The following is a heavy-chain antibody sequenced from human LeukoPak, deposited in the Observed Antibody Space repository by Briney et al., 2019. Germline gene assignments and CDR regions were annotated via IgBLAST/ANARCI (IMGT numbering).Heavy chain of an antibody. CDR2: LYASGRS. J-gene: IGHJ4*02. CDR1: GGSVSSYY. Sequence: PSETLSLTCTVSGGSVSSYYWNWIRQPGGRAREWIGRLYASGRSDYNPSLRSRVTISVDKSKNQFSLKLSSVTAADTAVYYCARDSGVATSLDYWGQGTLVTVSS. CDR3: ARDSGVATSLDY. V-gene: IGHV4-4*07. D-gene: IGHD5-24*01.